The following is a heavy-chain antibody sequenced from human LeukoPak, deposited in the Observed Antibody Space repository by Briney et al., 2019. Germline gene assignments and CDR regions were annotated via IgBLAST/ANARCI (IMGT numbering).Heavy chain of an antibody. D-gene: IGHD1-26*01. CDR2: IIPIFGTA. CDR3: ARDVWELQVIDY. Sequence: SVKVSCKASGGTFSSYAISWVRQAPGQGLEWMGGIIPIFGTANYAQKLQGRVTMTTDTSTSTAYMELRSLRSDDTAVYYCARDVWELQVIDYWGQGTLVTVSS. CDR1: GGTFSSYA. V-gene: IGHV1-69*05. J-gene: IGHJ4*02.